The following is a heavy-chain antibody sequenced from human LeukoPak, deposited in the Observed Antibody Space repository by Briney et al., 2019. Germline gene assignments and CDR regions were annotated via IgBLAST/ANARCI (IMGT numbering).Heavy chain of an antibody. D-gene: IGHD1-20*01. CDR2: IWYDGSNK. CDR3: ARDARYNWNDKFDY. Sequence: GGSLRLSCAASGFTFSSYGMHWVRQAPGKGLEWVAVIWYDGSNKYYADSVKGRFTISRDNSKNTLYLQMNSLRAEDTAVYYCARDARYNWNDKFDYWGQGTLVTVSS. CDR1: GFTFSSYG. J-gene: IGHJ4*02. V-gene: IGHV3-33*01.